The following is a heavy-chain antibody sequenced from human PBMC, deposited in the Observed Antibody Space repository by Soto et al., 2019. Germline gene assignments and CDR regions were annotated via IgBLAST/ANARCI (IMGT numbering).Heavy chain of an antibody. CDR1: GGSITGYF. CDR3: ARQDSGTWFDP. CDR2: ILYSGRT. Sequence: SDTLSLTCTVSGGSITGYFWSWIRQPPGKGLEWIGYILYSGRTNYNPSLKSRVTISQDTSKNQFSLTLRSVTAADTAVYYCARQDSGTWFDPWGQGTLVTVSS. D-gene: IGHD1-26*01. V-gene: IGHV4-59*08. J-gene: IGHJ5*02.